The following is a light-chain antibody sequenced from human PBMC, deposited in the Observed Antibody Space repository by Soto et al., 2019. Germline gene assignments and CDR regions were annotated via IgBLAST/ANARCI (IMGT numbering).Light chain of an antibody. CDR2: GAS. V-gene: IGKV3-20*01. CDR3: QQYGSSPLWT. Sequence: EIVLTQSPGILSLSPGERASLSFVASQSISSSFLAWYQQKPGQAPRLLIYGASSRATGIPDRFSGSGSGTDFTLTISRLEPEDFAVYYCQQYGSSPLWTFGQGTKVDIK. J-gene: IGKJ1*01. CDR1: QSISSSF.